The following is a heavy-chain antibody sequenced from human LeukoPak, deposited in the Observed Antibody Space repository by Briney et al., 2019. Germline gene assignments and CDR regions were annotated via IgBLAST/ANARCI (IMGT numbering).Heavy chain of an antibody. J-gene: IGHJ4*02. Sequence: GGSLRLSCAASGFTFSNAWMSWVRQAPGTGLEWVSAISGSGATTYYADSVKGRFTASRDNSKNTLYLQMNSLRAEDTAVYYCASAYSSGWYGGYWGQGTLVTVSS. V-gene: IGHV3-23*01. CDR1: GFTFSNAW. CDR3: ASAYSSGWYGGY. CDR2: ISGSGATT. D-gene: IGHD6-19*01.